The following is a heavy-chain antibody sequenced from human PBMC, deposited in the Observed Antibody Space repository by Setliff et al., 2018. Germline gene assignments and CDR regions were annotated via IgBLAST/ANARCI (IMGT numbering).Heavy chain of an antibody. CDR2: IKQDGSEK. D-gene: IGHD2-15*01. CDR1: GFTFSSYW. J-gene: IGHJ5*02. Sequence: GGSLRLSCAASGFTFSSYWMSWVRQAPGKGLEWVANIKQDGSEKYYVDSVKGRFTISRDNAKNSLYLQMNSLGAEDTAVYYCARERFVAVGNWFDPWGQGTLVTVSS. CDR3: ARERFVAVGNWFDP. V-gene: IGHV3-7*01.